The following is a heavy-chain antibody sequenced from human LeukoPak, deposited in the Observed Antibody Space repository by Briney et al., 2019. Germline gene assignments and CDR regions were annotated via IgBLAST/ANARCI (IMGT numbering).Heavy chain of an antibody. CDR1: GFTFSSAW. V-gene: IGHV3-15*01. CDR3: TTEYRDSSGWYGAFDI. CDR2: IKSKTDGGAT. D-gene: IGHD6-19*01. Sequence: KPGGSLRLSCSASGFTFSSAWMSWVRQAPGKGLEWVGRIKSKTDGGATDFAAPVKGRFTISRDDSKNTLYLQMNSLKIEDTAVYYCTTEYRDSSGWYGAFDIWGQGTMVTVSS. J-gene: IGHJ3*02.